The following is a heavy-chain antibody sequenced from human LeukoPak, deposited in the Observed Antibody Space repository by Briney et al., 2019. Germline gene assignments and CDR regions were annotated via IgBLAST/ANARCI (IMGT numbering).Heavy chain of an antibody. V-gene: IGHV3-30*02. CDR1: GFTFSNYG. CDR3: AKDMYYDFWSGYPDY. D-gene: IGHD3-3*01. Sequence: GGSLRLSCAASGFTFSNYGMHWVRQAPGKGLEWVAFIRYDGSNKYYADSVKGRFTISRDNSKNTLYLQMNSLRAEDTAVYYCAKDMYYDFWSGYPDYWGQGTLVTVSS. J-gene: IGHJ4*02. CDR2: IRYDGSNK.